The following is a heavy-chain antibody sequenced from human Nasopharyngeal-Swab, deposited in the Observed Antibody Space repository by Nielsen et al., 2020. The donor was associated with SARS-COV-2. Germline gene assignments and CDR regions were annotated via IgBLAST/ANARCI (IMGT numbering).Heavy chain of an antibody. Sequence: ASVKVSCKPSGYTFTDYYIHWLRQVPGQGLEWVGCINPDSGDTRYAQKFQGRVTVTRDRSRSTAYIELSRLRSDDTAVYYCARDYYDNYDSDYWVQGTLVTVSS. CDR1: GYTFTDYY. V-gene: IGHV1-2*02. CDR2: INPDSGDT. J-gene: IGHJ4*02. CDR3: ARDYYDNYDSDY. D-gene: IGHD3-22*01.